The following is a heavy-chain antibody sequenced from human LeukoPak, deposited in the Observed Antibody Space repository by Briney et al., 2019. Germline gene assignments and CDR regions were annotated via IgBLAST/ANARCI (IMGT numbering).Heavy chain of an antibody. CDR3: ARDRKGWIQLDY. CDR2: ARNKANSYTT. J-gene: IGHJ4*02. V-gene: IGHV3-72*01. D-gene: IGHD5-18*01. CDR1: GFTFSDHY. Sequence: PGGSLRLSCAASGFTFSDHYIDWVRQVPGKGLEWVGRARNKANSYTTEYAASVKGRFTFSRDDSKNSVYLQMNSLKTEDTAVYYCARDRKGWIQLDYWGQGTLVTVSS.